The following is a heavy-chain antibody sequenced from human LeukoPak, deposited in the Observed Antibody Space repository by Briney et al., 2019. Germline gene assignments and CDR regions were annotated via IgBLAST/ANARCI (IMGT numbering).Heavy chain of an antibody. Sequence: GGSLRLSCAASGFTFSYYSMSWVRQPPGEGLEWVSSISGSATYINYADSLKGRFTISRDNAKKSLYLQVNSLRTEDTAVYYCARGTVLRFLEWLLESEYYYYGMDVWGQGTTVTVSS. CDR3: ARGTVLRFLEWLLESEYYYYGMDV. CDR1: GFTFSYYS. J-gene: IGHJ6*02. CDR2: ISGSATYI. D-gene: IGHD3-3*01. V-gene: IGHV3-21*01.